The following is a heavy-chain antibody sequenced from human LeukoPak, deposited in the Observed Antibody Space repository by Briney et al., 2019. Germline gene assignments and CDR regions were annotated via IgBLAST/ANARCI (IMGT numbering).Heavy chain of an antibody. V-gene: IGHV4-39*07. CDR1: GGSISSSSYY. D-gene: IGHD3-10*01. CDR3: ARTREYYGSGRYNWFDP. Sequence: SETLSLTCTVSGGSISSSSYYWGWIRQPPGKGLEWIGSIYYSGSTYYNPSLKSRVTISVDTSKNQFSLKLSSVTAADTAVYYCARTREYYGSGRYNWFDPWGQGTLVTVSS. CDR2: IYYSGST. J-gene: IGHJ5*02.